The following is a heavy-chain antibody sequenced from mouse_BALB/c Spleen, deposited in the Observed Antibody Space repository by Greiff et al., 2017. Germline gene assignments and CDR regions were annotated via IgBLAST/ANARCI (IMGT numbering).Heavy chain of an antibody. J-gene: IGHJ4*01. CDR2: ISDGGSYT. CDR3: ARDRGYYIYSDYAMDY. CDR1: GFTFSDYY. V-gene: IGHV5-4*02. Sequence: EVLLVESGGGLVKPGGSLKLSCAASGFTFSDYYMYWVRQTPEKRLEWVETISDGGSYTYYPDSVKGRVTISRDNAKNNLYLQMSSLKSEDTAMYDCARDRGYYIYSDYAMDYWGQGTPVTVSS. D-gene: IGHD2-12*01.